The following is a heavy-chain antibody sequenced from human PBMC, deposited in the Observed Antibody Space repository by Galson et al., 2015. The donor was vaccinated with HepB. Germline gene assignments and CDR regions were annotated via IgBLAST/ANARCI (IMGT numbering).Heavy chain of an antibody. Sequence: SLRLSCAASGFTFSTWTMNWVRQAPGKGLEWVSSIKSSGYRYYADSVKGRFTISRDNAKNSLYLEMDSLRAEDTAVYYCARGPGDSDNWGQGTLVTVSS. CDR1: GFTFSTWT. CDR2: IKSSGYR. V-gene: IGHV3-21*01. J-gene: IGHJ4*02. D-gene: IGHD7-27*01. CDR3: ARGPGDSDN.